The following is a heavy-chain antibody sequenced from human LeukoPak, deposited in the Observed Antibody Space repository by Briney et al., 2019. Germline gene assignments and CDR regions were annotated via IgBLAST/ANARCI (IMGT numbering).Heavy chain of an antibody. CDR2: ISSSSSYI. V-gene: IGHV3-21*01. J-gene: IGHJ6*03. CDR3: ARKDSSGWYGQVFYYMDV. D-gene: IGHD6-19*01. Sequence: PGGSLRLSCAASGFTFSSYSMNWVHQAPGKGLEWVSSISSSSSYIYYADSVKGRFTISRDNAKNSLYLQMNSLRAEDTAVYYCARKDSSGWYGQVFYYMDVWGKGTTVTVSS. CDR1: GFTFSSYS.